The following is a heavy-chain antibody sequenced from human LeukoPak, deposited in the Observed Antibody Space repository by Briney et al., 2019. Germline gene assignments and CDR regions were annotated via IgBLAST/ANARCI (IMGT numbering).Heavy chain of an antibody. CDR1: GGTFSSYT. Sequence: GSSVKVSCKASGGTFSSYTISWVRQAPGQGLEWMGRIIPILGIANYAQQFQGRVTITADKSTSTAYMELSSLRSEDTAVYYCARDWGSTRGWFDPWGQGTLVTVSS. V-gene: IGHV1-69*04. D-gene: IGHD2-2*01. J-gene: IGHJ5*02. CDR3: ARDWGSTRGWFDP. CDR2: IIPILGIA.